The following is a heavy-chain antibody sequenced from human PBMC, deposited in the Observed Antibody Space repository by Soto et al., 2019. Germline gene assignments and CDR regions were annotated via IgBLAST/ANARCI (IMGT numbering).Heavy chain of an antibody. CDR1: GGSVSSGSYY. CDR2: IYYSGST. D-gene: IGHD4-17*01. V-gene: IGHV4-61*01. J-gene: IGHJ4*02. Sequence: SETLSLTCTVSGGSVSSGSYYWSWIRQPPGKGLEWIGYIYYSGSTNYNPSLKSRVTISVDTSKNQFSLKLSSVTAADTAVYYCAIDYGENWGQGTLVTVSS. CDR3: AIDYGEN.